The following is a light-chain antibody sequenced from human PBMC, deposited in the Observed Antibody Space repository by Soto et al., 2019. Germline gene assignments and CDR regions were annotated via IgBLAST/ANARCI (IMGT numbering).Light chain of an antibody. CDR3: QQYNSFAPYS. V-gene: IGKV1-5*01. CDR2: DAS. CDR1: QSISFW. Sequence: DIQMTQSPSTLSASVGDRVTITCRSSQSISFWLAWYQQKPGKAPKLLIYDASTLYSGVPSRFSGSRSGTEFTLTISSLQPDDFASYYCQQYNSFAPYSFGQGTKLEL. J-gene: IGKJ2*03.